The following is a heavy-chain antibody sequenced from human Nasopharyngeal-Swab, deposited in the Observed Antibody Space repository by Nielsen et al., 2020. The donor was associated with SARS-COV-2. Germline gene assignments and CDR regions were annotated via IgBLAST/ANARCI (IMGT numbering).Heavy chain of an antibody. CDR1: GFTFSSYG. D-gene: IGHD3-3*01. Sequence: LSLTCAASGFTFSSYGMHWVRQAPGKGLEWVAVIWYDGSNKYYADSVKGRFTISRDNSKNTLYLQMNSLRAEDTAVYYCARVLAERAYYDFWSGYSDYYYGMDVWGQGTTVTVSS. CDR2: IWYDGSNK. V-gene: IGHV3-33*01. J-gene: IGHJ6*02. CDR3: ARVLAERAYYDFWSGYSDYYYGMDV.